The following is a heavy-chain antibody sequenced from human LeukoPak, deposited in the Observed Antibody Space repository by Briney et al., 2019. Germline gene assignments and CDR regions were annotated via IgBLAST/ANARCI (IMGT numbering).Heavy chain of an antibody. Sequence: GASVKVSCKTSGYTFTGYYMHWVRQAPGQGLEWMGWINPKSGGTNYAEKFQGRVTMTRDTSISTAYMELSRLRSDDTAVYYCARVDDRGHYYDSSGPRKLFDYWGQGTLVTVSS. V-gene: IGHV1-2*02. CDR3: ARVDDRGHYYDSSGPRKLFDY. J-gene: IGHJ4*02. CDR2: INPKSGGT. D-gene: IGHD3-22*01. CDR1: GYTFTGYY.